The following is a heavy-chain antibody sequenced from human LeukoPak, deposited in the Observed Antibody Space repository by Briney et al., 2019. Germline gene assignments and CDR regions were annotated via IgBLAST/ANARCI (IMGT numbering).Heavy chain of an antibody. CDR1: GGSISSYY. Sequence: SETLSHTCTVSGGSISSYYWSWIRQPPGKALEWIGYIYYSGSTTYNPSLQSRVTISVDTSKNQFSLKLSSVTAADTAVYFCARDLGPYTAHFDYWGQGTLVTVSS. J-gene: IGHJ4*02. D-gene: IGHD5-18*01. CDR3: ARDLGPYTAHFDY. V-gene: IGHV4-59*01. CDR2: IYYSGST.